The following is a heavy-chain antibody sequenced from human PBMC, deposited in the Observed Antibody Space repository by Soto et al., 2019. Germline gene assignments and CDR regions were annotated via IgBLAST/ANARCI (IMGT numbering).Heavy chain of an antibody. CDR3: AKTITSYSGDSRGRGALVDY. Sequence: QVQLVESGGGVVQPGRSLRLSCAASGFTFSTYGMHWVRQPPGKGLEWVAVISSDGKSEHYADPVKGRFSISRDNSKNTLCLQMNSLRVEDTAVYYCAKTITSYSGDSRGRGALVDYCGQGTLVTVSS. D-gene: IGHD3-22*01. V-gene: IGHV3-30*18. CDR1: GFTFSTYG. J-gene: IGHJ4*02. CDR2: ISSDGKSE.